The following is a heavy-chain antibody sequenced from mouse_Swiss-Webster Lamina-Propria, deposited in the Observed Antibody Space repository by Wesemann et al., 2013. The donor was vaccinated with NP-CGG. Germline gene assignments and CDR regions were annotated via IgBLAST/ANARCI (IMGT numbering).Heavy chain of an antibody. CDR1: GYTFSSYW. Sequence: QVQLQQSGAELMKPGASVKISCKATGYTFSSYWIEWVKQRPGHGLEWIGEILPGSGSTNYNEKFKGKATFTADTSSNTAYMQLSSLTSEDSAVYYCARRRKLGPGDYAMDYWGQGTSVTVSS. CDR2: ILPGSGST. V-gene: IGHV1-9*01. J-gene: IGHJ4*01. CDR3: ARRRKLGPGDYAMDY. D-gene: IGHD4-1*01.